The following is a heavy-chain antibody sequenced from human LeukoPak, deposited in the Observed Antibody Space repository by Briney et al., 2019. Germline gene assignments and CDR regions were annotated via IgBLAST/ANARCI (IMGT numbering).Heavy chain of an antibody. Sequence: APVKVSCKASGGTFTSYAISWVRQAPGQGLEWMGGIIPIFGTANYAQKFQGRVTVTADESTSTAYMELSSLRSEDTAVYYCARGPTGYNWNDVSLRGYYYYYMDVWGKGTTVTVSS. J-gene: IGHJ6*03. V-gene: IGHV1-69*13. CDR1: GGTFTSYA. D-gene: IGHD1-1*01. CDR2: IIPIFGTA. CDR3: ARGPTGYNWNDVSLRGYYYYYMDV.